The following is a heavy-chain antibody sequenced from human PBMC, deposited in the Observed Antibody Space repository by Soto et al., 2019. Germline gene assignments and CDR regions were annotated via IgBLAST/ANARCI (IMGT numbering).Heavy chain of an antibody. Sequence: SETLSLTCTVSGGSISSGDYYWSWIRQPPGKGLEWIGYIYYSGSTYYNPSLKSRVTISVDTSKNQFSLKLSSVTAADTAVYYCARDGEYYYRSGYSAFDIWCPAPMVTVSS. V-gene: IGHV4-30-4*01. CDR3: ARDGEYYYRSGYSAFDI. J-gene: IGHJ3*02. D-gene: IGHD3-22*01. CDR2: IYYSGST. CDR1: GGSISSGDYY.